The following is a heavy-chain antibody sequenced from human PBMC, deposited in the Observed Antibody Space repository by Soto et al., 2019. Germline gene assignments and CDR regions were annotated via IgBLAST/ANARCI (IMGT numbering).Heavy chain of an antibody. Sequence: QVQLVESGGGVVQPGRSLRLSCAASGFTFSSYGMHWVRQAPGKGLEWVAVISYDGSNKYYADSVKGRFTISRDNSKNTLYLQMNSLRAEDTAVYYCAKGGPPIGRYFDWPTNNDAFDIWGQGTMVTVSS. CDR1: GFTFSSYG. J-gene: IGHJ3*02. D-gene: IGHD3-9*01. CDR3: AKGGPPIGRYFDWPTNNDAFDI. V-gene: IGHV3-30*18. CDR2: ISYDGSNK.